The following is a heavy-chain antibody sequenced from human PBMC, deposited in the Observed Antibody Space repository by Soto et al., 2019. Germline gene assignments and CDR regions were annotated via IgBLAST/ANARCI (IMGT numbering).Heavy chain of an antibody. CDR1: GGSISSSSYY. D-gene: IGHD3-10*02. J-gene: IGHJ4*02. V-gene: IGHV4-39*07. CDR3: AREMFGEGLY. Sequence: SETLSLTCTVSGGSISSSSYYWGWIRQPPGKGLEWIGSIYYSGSTYYNPSLKSRVTISVDTSKNQFSLKLSSVTAADTAVYYCAREMFGEGLYWGPGTLVTVSS. CDR2: IYYSGST.